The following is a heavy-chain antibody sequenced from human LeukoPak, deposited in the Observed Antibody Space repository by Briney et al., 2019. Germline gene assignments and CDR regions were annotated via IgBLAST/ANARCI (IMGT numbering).Heavy chain of an antibody. CDR1: GGTFSSYT. CDR2: IIPILGIA. V-gene: IGHV1-69*02. D-gene: IGHD2-21*02. CDR3: ARGSIRCGGDCFDY. Sequence: SVKVSCKASGGTFSSYTISWVRQAPGQGLEWMGRIIPILGIANYAQKFQGRVTITADKSTSTAYMELSSLRSEDTAVYYCARGSIRCGGDCFDYWGQGTLVTVSS. J-gene: IGHJ4*02.